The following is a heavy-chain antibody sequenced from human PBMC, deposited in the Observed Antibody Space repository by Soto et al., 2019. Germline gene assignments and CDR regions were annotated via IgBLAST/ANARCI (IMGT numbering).Heavy chain of an antibody. J-gene: IGHJ4*02. Sequence: QVQLQESGPGLVKPSETLSLTCTVSGGSVSSGSYYWSWLRQPPGKGLEWFGYIYYSGSTNYNPSLKSRITISVNTSKNQFYLKLSSATAADTAVYYCARDSYGPPAFDYWGQGTLVTGSS. CDR1: GGSVSSGSYY. V-gene: IGHV4-61*01. D-gene: IGHD5-18*01. CDR3: ARDSYGPPAFDY. CDR2: IYYSGST.